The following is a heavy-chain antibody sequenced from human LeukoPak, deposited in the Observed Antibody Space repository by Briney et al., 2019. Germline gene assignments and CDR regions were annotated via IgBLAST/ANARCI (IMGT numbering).Heavy chain of an antibody. Sequence: PGESLKTSFVVAGYSFGNRCIGCGRQMTGKSVGWVGIISPDAYDTIYKPSFEGQVTISADTSISTAYLQWSSLKASDTAMYYCARGAYGSGSSYNYYGMDVWGQGTTVTVSS. CDR3: ARGAYGSGSSYNYYGMDV. J-gene: IGHJ6*02. CDR1: GYSFGNRC. D-gene: IGHD3-10*01. V-gene: IGHV5-51*01. CDR2: ISPDAYDT.